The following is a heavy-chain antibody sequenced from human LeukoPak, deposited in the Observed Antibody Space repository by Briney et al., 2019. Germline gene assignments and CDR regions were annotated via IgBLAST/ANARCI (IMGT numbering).Heavy chain of an antibody. CDR1: GYTFTSYY. V-gene: IGHV1-46*01. D-gene: IGHD6-19*01. Sequence: ASVKVSCKASGYTFTSYYMHWVRQAPGQGLEWMGIISPSGGSTSYAQKFQGRVTMTRDTSTSTVYMELSSLRSEDTAVYYCARAPPLLYSSGWYAVDDYWGQGTLVTVSS. J-gene: IGHJ4*02. CDR2: ISPSGGST. CDR3: ARAPPLLYSSGWYAVDDY.